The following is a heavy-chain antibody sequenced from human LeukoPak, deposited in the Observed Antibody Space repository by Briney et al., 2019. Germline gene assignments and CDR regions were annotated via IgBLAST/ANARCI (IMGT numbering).Heavy chain of an antibody. CDR1: GGSISSYY. J-gene: IGHJ3*02. V-gene: IGHV4-59*01. CDR2: IYYSGST. CDR3: ARGFWEYALDI. Sequence: PSETLSLTCTVSGGSISSYYWSWIRQPPGKGLEWIGYIYYSGSTNYNPSLKSRVTISVDTSKNQFSLKLSSVTAADTAVYYCARGFWEYALDIWGHGTTVTVSS. D-gene: IGHD3-10*01.